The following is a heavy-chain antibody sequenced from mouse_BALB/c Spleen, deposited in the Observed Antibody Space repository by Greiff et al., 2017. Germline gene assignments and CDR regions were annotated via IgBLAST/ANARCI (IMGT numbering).Heavy chain of an antibody. D-gene: IGHD4-1*01. CDR1: GFTFSSYA. Sequence: EVQRVESGGGLVKPGGSLKLSCAASGFTFSSYAMSWVRQSPEKRLEWVAEISSGGSYTYYPDTVTGRFTISRDNAKNTLYLEMSSLRSEDTAMYYCARDGRSPFAYWGQGTLVTVSA. V-gene: IGHV5-9-4*01. J-gene: IGHJ3*01. CDR3: ARDGRSPFAY. CDR2: ISSGGSYT.